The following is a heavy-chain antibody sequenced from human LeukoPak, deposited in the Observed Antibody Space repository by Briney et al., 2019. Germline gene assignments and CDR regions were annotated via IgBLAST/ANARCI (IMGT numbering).Heavy chain of an antibody. V-gene: IGHV4-59*08. CDR1: GGSISSYY. CDR3: ARHSDGGGSYRMSFDY. D-gene: IGHD1-26*01. CDR2: IYYSGGT. Sequence: SETLSLTCTVSGGSISSYYWSWIRQPPGKGLEWIGYIYYSGGTNYNPSLKSRVTISVDTSKNQFSLKLSSVTAADTAVYYCARHSDGGGSYRMSFDYWGQGTLVTVSS. J-gene: IGHJ4*02.